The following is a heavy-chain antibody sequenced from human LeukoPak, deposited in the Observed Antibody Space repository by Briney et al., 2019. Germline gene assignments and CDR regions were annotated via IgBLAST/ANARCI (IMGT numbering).Heavy chain of an antibody. CDR3: ARDFLNYGETLY. D-gene: IGHD4-17*01. CDR2: ISSSSSYI. V-gene: IGHV3-21*01. CDR1: GFTFSSYS. Sequence: PGGSLRLSCAASGFTFSSYSMNWVRQAPGKGLEWASSISSSSSYIYYADSVKGRFTISRDNAKNSLYLQMNSLRAEDTAVYYCARDFLNYGETLYWGQGTLVTVSS. J-gene: IGHJ4*02.